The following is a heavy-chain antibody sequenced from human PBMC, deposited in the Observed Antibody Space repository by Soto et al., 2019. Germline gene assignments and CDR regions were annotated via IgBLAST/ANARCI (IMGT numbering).Heavy chain of an antibody. V-gene: IGHV1-2*02. CDR3: ATRRITIFGVVIPYYYYGMDV. D-gene: IGHD3-3*01. CDR2: INPNSGGT. J-gene: IGHJ6*02. CDR1: GYTFTGYY. Sequence: ASVKVSCKASGYTFTGYYMHWVRQAPGQGLEWMGWINPNSGGTNYAQKFQGRVTMTRDTSTSTAYMELSRLRSDDTAVYYCATRRITIFGVVIPYYYYGMDVWGQGTTVTVSS.